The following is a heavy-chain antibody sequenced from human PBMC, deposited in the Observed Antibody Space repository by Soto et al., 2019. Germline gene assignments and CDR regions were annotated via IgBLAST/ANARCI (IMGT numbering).Heavy chain of an antibody. Sequence: QVQLVQSGAEVKKPGSSVKVSCKASGGTFSSYTISWVRQAPGQGLEWMGRIIPILGIANYAQKFQGRVTITADKSTSTAYMELSSLRSEDTAVYYCARDLSRGDYEGYWGQGTLVTVSS. CDR2: IIPILGIA. CDR3: ARDLSRGDYEGY. CDR1: GGTFSSYT. J-gene: IGHJ4*02. D-gene: IGHD4-17*01. V-gene: IGHV1-69*08.